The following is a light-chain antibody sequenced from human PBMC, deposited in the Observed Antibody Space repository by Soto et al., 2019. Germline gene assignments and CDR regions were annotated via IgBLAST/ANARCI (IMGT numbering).Light chain of an antibody. J-gene: IGKJ5*01. V-gene: IGKV3-15*01. CDR3: EQYNNWPIT. CDR1: QYIGSN. Sequence: EIVLTQSPGTLSLSPGERSTLSCRASQYIGSNLAWYQQKPGQAPRLLISGASTRATGIPVRFIGSGSGTEFTLTISSLQSEDFAVYYCEQYNNWPITFGQGTRLEIK. CDR2: GAS.